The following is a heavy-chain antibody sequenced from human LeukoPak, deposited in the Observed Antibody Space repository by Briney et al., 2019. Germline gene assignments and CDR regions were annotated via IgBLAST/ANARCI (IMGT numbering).Heavy chain of an antibody. J-gene: IGHJ4*02. Sequence: GGSLRLSCAASGFTFSSYAMSWVRQAPGKGLEWVSAISGSGGSTYYADSVKGRFTISRDNSKNTLYLQMNSLRAEDTAAYYCAKDKCSGGSCYSPGPYWSQGTLVTVSS. V-gene: IGHV3-23*01. CDR1: GFTFSSYA. CDR2: ISGSGGST. D-gene: IGHD2-15*01. CDR3: AKDKCSGGSCYSPGPY.